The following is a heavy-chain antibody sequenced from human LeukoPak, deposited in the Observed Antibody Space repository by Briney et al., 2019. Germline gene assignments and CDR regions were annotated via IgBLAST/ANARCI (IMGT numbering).Heavy chain of an antibody. D-gene: IGHD3-22*01. CDR3: ARDRYYYDTSGYYSAFET. V-gene: IGHV4-38-2*02. Sequence: SETLSLTCTVSGYSISSGYYWSWIRQPPGKGLEWIGRIYTSGIISGNTNYNPTLKSRVTMSVDTSKNQFSLKLTSVTAADTAVYYCARDRYYYDTSGYYSAFETWGQGTMVTVSS. J-gene: IGHJ3*02. CDR2: IYTSGIISGNT. CDR1: GYSISSGYY.